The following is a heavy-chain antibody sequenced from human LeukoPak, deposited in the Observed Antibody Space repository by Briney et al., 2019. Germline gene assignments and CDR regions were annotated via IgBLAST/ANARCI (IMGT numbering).Heavy chain of an antibody. CDR2: IYYSGST. CDR3: ARVFRYCSSTSCYRAFDI. D-gene: IGHD2-2*01. CDR1: GGSTSSYY. Sequence: PSETLSLTCTVSGGSTSSYYWSWIRQPPGKGLEWIGYIYYSGSTNYNPSLKSRVTISVDTSKNQFSLKLSSVTAADTAVYYCARVFRYCSSTSCYRAFDIWGQGTMVTVSS. J-gene: IGHJ3*02. V-gene: IGHV4-59*01.